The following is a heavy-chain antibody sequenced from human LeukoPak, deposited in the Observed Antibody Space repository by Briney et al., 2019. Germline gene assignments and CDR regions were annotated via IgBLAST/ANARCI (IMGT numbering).Heavy chain of an antibody. CDR2: INHSGST. V-gene: IGHV4-34*01. CDR1: GGSFSGCY. J-gene: IGHJ5*02. D-gene: IGHD3-10*01. CDR3: ARRSITMVRGAWFDP. Sequence: SETLSLTCAVYGGSFSGCYWSWIRQPPGKGLEWIGEINHSGSTNYNPSLKSRVTISVDTSKNQFSLKLSSVTAADTAVYYCARRSITMVRGAWFDPWGQGTLVTVSS.